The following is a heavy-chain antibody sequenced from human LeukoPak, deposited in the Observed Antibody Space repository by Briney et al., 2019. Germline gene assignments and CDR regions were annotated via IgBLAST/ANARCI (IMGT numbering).Heavy chain of an antibody. CDR1: GFTFGDYA. CDR3: TSVYGDYEGTDDY. Sequence: GGSLRLSCTASGFTFGDYAMSWVRQAPGKGLEWVGFIRSKAYGGTTEYAASVKGRFTISRDDSKSIAYLQMNSLKTEDTAVYYCTSVYGDYEGTDDYWGQGTLVTVSS. J-gene: IGHJ4*02. D-gene: IGHD4-17*01. V-gene: IGHV3-49*04. CDR2: IRSKAYGGTT.